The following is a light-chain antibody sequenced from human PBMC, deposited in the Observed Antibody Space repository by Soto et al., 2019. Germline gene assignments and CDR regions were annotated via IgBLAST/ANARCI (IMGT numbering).Light chain of an antibody. Sequence: IVMTQSPGTLSVSPGERATLSCRASESVAGNLAWYQQKPGQTPRLLIFAASTRATGSPARFSGSGSGTDFTLTITSLQSEDFAVYYCQQYNTWPQSFGPGTRVDV. J-gene: IGKJ3*01. CDR1: ESVAGN. CDR2: AAS. V-gene: IGKV3-15*01. CDR3: QQYNTWPQS.